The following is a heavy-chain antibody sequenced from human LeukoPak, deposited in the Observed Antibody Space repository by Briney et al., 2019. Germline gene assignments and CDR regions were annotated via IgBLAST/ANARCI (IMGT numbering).Heavy chain of an antibody. V-gene: IGHV4-31*03. CDR3: ARDLGGTRGYPSYYFDY. J-gene: IGHJ4*02. D-gene: IGHD5-12*01. CDR2: IYYSGST. CDR1: GGSISSGGYY. Sequence: KSSETLSLTCTVSGGSISSGGYYWSWIRQHPGKGLEWIGYIYYSGSTYYNPSLKSRVTISVDTSKNQFSLKLSSVTAADTAVYYCARDLGGTRGYPSYYFDYWGQGTLVTVSS.